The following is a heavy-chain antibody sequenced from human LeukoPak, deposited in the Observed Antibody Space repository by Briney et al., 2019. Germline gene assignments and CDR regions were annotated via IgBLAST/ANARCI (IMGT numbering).Heavy chain of an antibody. CDR3: VREARGYHYTYFDY. Sequence: GGSLRLSCTASGFTLGSHDMHWVRQTRGEGLEWVAAIASGFHTFYSGSVKGRYTVSREDAKNSLYLQMNSLRVGDTAVYYCVREARGYHYTYFDYWGQGTLVTVSS. V-gene: IGHV3-13*01. J-gene: IGHJ4*02. CDR1: GFTLGSHD. CDR2: IASGFHT. D-gene: IGHD5-18*01.